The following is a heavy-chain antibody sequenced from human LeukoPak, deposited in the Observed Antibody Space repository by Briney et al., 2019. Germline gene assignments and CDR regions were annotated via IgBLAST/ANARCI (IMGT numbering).Heavy chain of an antibody. CDR2: IYTSGST. CDR1: GGSISSYY. CDR3: ARLFEYSSSSPRYYYYYMDV. Sequence: SETLSLTCTVSGGSISSYYWSWIRQPPGKGLEWIGYIYTSGSTNYNPSPKSRVTISVDTSKNQFSLKLSSVTAADTAVYYCARLFEYSSSSPRYYYYYMDVWGKGTTVTVSS. J-gene: IGHJ6*03. V-gene: IGHV4-4*09. D-gene: IGHD6-6*01.